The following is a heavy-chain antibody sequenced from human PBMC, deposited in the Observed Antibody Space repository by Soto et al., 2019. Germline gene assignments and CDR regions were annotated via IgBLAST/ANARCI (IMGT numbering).Heavy chain of an antibody. D-gene: IGHD3-10*01. CDR2: ISGGGETT. Sequence: EVQLLESGGGLVQPGGSLRLSCAASGFTFSSYAMWWVRQAPGKGLECVSAISGGGETTYYADSVKGRFTTSRDNSTNTLYLKMNSLGAEDAAVYYCAFNSGSGSYYFDYWGQGTLVTVSS. J-gene: IGHJ4*02. V-gene: IGHV3-23*01. CDR3: AFNSGSGSYYFDY. CDR1: GFTFSSYA.